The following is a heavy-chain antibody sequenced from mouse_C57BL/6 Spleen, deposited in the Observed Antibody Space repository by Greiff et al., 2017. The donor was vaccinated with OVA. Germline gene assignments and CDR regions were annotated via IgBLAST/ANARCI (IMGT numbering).Heavy chain of an antibody. CDR2: IYPGDGDT. D-gene: IGHD1-1*02. J-gene: IGHJ2*01. Sequence: QVQLQQSGAELVKPGASVKISCKASGYAFSSYWMNWVKQRPGKGLEWIGQIYPGDGDTNYNGKFKGKATLTADKSSSTAYMQLSSLTSEDSAVYFCARSGDMDYFDYWGQGTTLTVSS. CDR3: ARSGDMDYFDY. V-gene: IGHV1-80*01. CDR1: GYAFSSYW.